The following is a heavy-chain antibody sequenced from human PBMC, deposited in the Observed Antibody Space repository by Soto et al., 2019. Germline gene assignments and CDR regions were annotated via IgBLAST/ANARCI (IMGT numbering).Heavy chain of an antibody. CDR2: IIPIFGTA. CDR1: GGTFSSYA. V-gene: IGHV1-69*13. Sequence: ASVGVSCKXSGGTFSSYAISWVRQAPGQGLEWMGGIIPIFGTANYAQKFQGRVTITADESTSTAYMELSSLRSEDTAVYYCARGRGPYCTNGVCYHPPIAVAGPRDYYGMDVWGQGTTVTVSS. J-gene: IGHJ6*02. D-gene: IGHD2-8*01. CDR3: ARGRGPYCTNGVCYHPPIAVAGPRDYYGMDV.